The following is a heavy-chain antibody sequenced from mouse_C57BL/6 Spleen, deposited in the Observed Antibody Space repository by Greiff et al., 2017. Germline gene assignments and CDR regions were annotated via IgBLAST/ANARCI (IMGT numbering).Heavy chain of an antibody. CDR2: IDPETGGT. D-gene: IGHD2-3*01. V-gene: IGHV1-15*01. CDR1: GYTFTDYE. CDR3: TRGYDGYYYAMDY. Sequence: VQRVESGAELVRPGASVTLSCKASGYTFTDYEMHWVKQTPVHGLEWIGAIDPETGGTAYNQKFKGKAILTADKSSSTAYMELRSLTSEDSAVYYCTRGYDGYYYAMDYWGQGTSVTVSS. J-gene: IGHJ4*01.